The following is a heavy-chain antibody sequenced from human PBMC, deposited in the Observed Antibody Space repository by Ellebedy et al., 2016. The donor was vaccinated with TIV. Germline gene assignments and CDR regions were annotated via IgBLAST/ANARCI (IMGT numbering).Heavy chain of an antibody. D-gene: IGHD3-10*01. J-gene: IGHJ4*02. CDR1: GFTYNQYG. V-gene: IGHV3-30*03. Sequence: PRGSLRLSCSASGFTYNQYGMHWVRQAPGKGLEWVAVISDDGRKDYYSESAKGRFTISRDNSKNTLLLLMNSLRSEDTAMYYCARDKVGRYYGSGSYTDHWGQGTLVVVSS. CDR2: ISDDGRKD. CDR3: ARDKVGRYYGSGSYTDH.